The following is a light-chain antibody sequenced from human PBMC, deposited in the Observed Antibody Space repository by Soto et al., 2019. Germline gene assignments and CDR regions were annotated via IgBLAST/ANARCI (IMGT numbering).Light chain of an antibody. CDR3: YSYAGRNIWV. J-gene: IGLJ3*02. Sequence: QFALAQPPSASGSPGQSVTISCTGSGSDIGAYNFVSWYQQHPGKAPKLMIFGVTERPSGVPDRFSGSKSGNTASLTVSGLQADDEAVYYCYSYAGRNIWVFGGGTQLTVL. CDR2: GVT. CDR1: GSDIGAYNF. V-gene: IGLV2-8*01.